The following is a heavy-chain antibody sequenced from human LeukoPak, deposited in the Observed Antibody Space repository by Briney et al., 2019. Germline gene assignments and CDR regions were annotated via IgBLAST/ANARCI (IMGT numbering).Heavy chain of an antibody. CDR1: GGSISSTNW. Sequence: KPSGTLSLTCAVSGGSISSTNWWNWVRQPPGKGLEWIGKIYHSGSTNYNPSLKSRVTMSVDKSKNQFSLKVTSVTAADTAVYYCVRIGNDYMENWGQGTLVTVSS. CDR2: IYHSGST. CDR3: VRIGNDYMEN. D-gene: IGHD4-11*01. J-gene: IGHJ4*02. V-gene: IGHV4-4*02.